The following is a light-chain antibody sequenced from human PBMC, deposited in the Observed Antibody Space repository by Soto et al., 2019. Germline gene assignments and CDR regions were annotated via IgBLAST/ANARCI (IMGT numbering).Light chain of an antibody. Sequence: EIVLTQSPVTLSLSPGERATLSCRASQSVSSSYLAWYQQKPGQAPRLLIYGASSRATGIPDRFSGSGSGTDFTLTISSLQPEDFATYYCQQANSFPITFGQGTRLEIK. CDR2: GAS. CDR3: QQANSFPIT. CDR1: QSVSSSY. J-gene: IGKJ5*01. V-gene: IGKV3-20*01.